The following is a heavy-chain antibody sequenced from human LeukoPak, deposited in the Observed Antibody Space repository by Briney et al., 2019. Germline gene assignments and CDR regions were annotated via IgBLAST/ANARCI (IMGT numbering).Heavy chain of an antibody. Sequence: GGSLRLSCAASGFTFSDYYMSWIRQAPGKGLEWVSYISNSGSTIYYADSVKGRFTISRDNAKNSLYLQMNSLRAEDTAVYYCARGGGFLYYYYYYMDVWGKGTTVTVSS. D-gene: IGHD3-16*01. CDR2: ISNSGSTI. V-gene: IGHV3-11*04. CDR1: GFTFSDYY. J-gene: IGHJ6*03. CDR3: ARGGGFLYYYYYYMDV.